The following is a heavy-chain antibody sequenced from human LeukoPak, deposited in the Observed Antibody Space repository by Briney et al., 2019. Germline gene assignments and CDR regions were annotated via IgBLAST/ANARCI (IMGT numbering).Heavy chain of an antibody. Sequence: GASVKVSCKASGYTFTVYYMHWVRQAPGQGLEWMGWINPNSGGTNYAQKFQGRVTMTRDTSISTAYMELSRLRSDDTAVYYCARRRANRCSGGSCYYYGMDVWGRGTLVTVSS. CDR3: ARRRANRCSGGSCYYYGMDV. D-gene: IGHD2-15*01. CDR2: INPNSGGT. J-gene: IGHJ6*02. CDR1: GYTFTVYY. V-gene: IGHV1-2*02.